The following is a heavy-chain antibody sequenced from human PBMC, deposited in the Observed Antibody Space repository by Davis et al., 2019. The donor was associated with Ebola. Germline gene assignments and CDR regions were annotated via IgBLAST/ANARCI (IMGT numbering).Heavy chain of an antibody. CDR2: IYYSGST. CDR3: ARRGTNYYYYGMDV. V-gene: IGHV4-39*01. CDR1: GASISSSSYY. J-gene: IGHJ6*02. Sequence: SETLSLTCTVSGASISSSSYYWGWIRQPPGKGLEWIGSIYYSGSTNYNPSLKSRVTISVDTSKNQFSLKLSSVTAADTAVYYCARRGTNYYYYGMDVWGQGTTVTVSS. D-gene: IGHD1-1*01.